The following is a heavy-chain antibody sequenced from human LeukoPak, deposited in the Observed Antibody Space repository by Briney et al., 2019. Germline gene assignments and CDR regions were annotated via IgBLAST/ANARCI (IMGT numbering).Heavy chain of an antibody. J-gene: IGHJ4*02. V-gene: IGHV4-38-2*02. CDR1: GYSISSGYY. D-gene: IGHD4-23*01. CDR3: ARGFGGNTPFDY. CDR2: IYHSGST. Sequence: SETLSLTCTVSGYSISSGYYWGWIRQPPGKGLEWIGSIYHSGSTYYNPSLKSRVTISVDTSKNQFSLKLSSVTAADTAVYYCARGFGGNTPFDYWGQGTLVTVSS.